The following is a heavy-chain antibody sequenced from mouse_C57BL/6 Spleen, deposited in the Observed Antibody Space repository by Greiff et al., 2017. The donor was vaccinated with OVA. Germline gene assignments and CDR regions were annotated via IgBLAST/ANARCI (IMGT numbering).Heavy chain of an antibody. CDR2: IYPSDSET. V-gene: IGHV1-61*01. Sequence: QVQLKQPGAELVRPGSSVKLSCKASGYTFTSYWMDWVKQRPGQGLEWIGNIYPSDSETHYNQKFKDKATLTVDKSSSTAYMQLSSLTSEDSAVYYWATRWEGFAYWGQGTLVTVSA. J-gene: IGHJ3*01. CDR3: ATRWEGFAY. CDR1: GYTFTSYW. D-gene: IGHD2-3*01.